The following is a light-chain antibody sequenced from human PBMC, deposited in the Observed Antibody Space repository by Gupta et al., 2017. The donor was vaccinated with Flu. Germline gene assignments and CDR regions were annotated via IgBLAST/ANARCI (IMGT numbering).Light chain of an antibody. Sequence: EIVLTQSPATLSLSPGERATLSCRASQSIGSNLGWYQQKPGQAPRLLIYDASNRATGIQARFSGSGDGTDFTLTISSLEPEDFALYYCQQRDNGPLLVTFGGGTKVEIK. CDR2: DAS. V-gene: IGKV3-11*01. CDR1: QSIGSN. CDR3: QQRDNGPLLVT. J-gene: IGKJ4*01.